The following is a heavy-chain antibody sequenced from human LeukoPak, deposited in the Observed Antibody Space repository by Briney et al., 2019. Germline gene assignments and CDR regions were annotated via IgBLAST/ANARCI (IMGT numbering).Heavy chain of an antibody. D-gene: IGHD3-10*01. V-gene: IGHV1-69*06. CDR2: IIPIFGTA. J-gene: IGHJ4*02. Sequence: SVNVSCKASGYTFTSYFIHWVRQAPGQGLEWMGGIIPIFGTANYAQNFQGRITITADKSTSTAYMELSSLRSEDTAVYYCARVYSSGTYFDYWGQGTLVTVSS. CDR1: GYTFTSYF. CDR3: ARVYSSGTYFDY.